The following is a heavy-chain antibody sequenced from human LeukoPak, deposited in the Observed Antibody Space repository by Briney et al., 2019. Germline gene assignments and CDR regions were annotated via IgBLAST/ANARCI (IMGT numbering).Heavy chain of an antibody. D-gene: IGHD1-26*01. CDR1: GFTFSSYG. CDR3: ASGRLVGAPDY. V-gene: IGHV3-30*03. Sequence: PGGSLRLSCAASGFTFSSYGMHWVRQAPGKGLEWVAIISYDGSNKYYADSVKGRFTISRDNSRTTLYLQMNSLRAEDTAVYYCASGRLVGAPDYWGQGTLVTVSS. J-gene: IGHJ4*02. CDR2: ISYDGSNK.